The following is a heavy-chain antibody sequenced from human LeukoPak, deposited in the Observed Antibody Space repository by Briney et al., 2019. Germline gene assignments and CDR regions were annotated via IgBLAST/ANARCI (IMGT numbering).Heavy chain of an antibody. Sequence: GGSLRLFCVASGFTFNTYAMSWVRQAPGKGPQWVARINGGGRGTYYADSLKGRFSISRDNSNNPLYLQIYNLRPEDTARYYCAKRGLGKEVFDDWGQGTVVTVSS. J-gene: IGHJ4*02. V-gene: IGHV3-23*01. CDR3: AKRGLGKEVFDD. CDR2: INGGGRGT. CDR1: GFTFNTYA. D-gene: IGHD3-10*01.